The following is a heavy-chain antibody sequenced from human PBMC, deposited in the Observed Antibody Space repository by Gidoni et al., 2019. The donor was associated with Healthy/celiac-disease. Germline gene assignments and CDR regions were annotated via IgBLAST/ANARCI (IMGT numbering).Heavy chain of an antibody. D-gene: IGHD3-10*01. CDR1: GFTFSSYA. J-gene: IGHJ6*02. Sequence: EVQLLESGGGLVQPGGSLRLHCSASGFTFSSYAMSWVRQAPGKGLEWVSAISGSGGSTYYADSVKGRFTISRDNSKNTLYLQMNSLRAEDTAVYYCAKGQYGSGPYYGMDVWGQGTTVTVSS. CDR2: ISGSGGST. CDR3: AKGQYGSGPYYGMDV. V-gene: IGHV3-23*01.